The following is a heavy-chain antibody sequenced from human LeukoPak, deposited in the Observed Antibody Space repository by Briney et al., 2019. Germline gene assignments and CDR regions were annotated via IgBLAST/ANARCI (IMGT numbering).Heavy chain of an antibody. CDR2: INHSGST. J-gene: IGHJ4*02. Sequence: SETLSLTCAVYGGSFSGYYWSWIRQPPGKGLEWIGEINHSGSTNYNPSLKSRVTIPVDTSKNQFSLKLSSVTAADTAVYYCARHAYGDYFDYWGQGTLVTVSS. D-gene: IGHD3-16*01. CDR3: ARHAYGDYFDY. V-gene: IGHV4-34*01. CDR1: GGSFSGYY.